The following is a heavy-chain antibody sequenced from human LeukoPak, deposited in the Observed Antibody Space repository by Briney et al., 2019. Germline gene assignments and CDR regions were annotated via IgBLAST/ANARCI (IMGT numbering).Heavy chain of an antibody. CDR2: ISGSSSEI. D-gene: IGHD2-15*01. V-gene: IGHV3-21*01. CDR1: GFTFSSYS. J-gene: IGHJ3*01. Sequence: GGSLRLSCAGSGFTFSSYSMNWVRQAPGKGLEWLSSISGSSSEIFYAGSVKGRFTMSRDNAKNSLYLQMNSLRAEDTAVYYCVKDYCSGGSCIDAFDFWGQGTMVTVSS. CDR3: VKDYCSGGSCIDAFDF.